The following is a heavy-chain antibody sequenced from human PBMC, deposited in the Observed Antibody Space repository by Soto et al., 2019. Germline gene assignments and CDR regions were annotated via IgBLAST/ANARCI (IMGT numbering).Heavy chain of an antibody. D-gene: IGHD4-4*01. CDR2: ISGSGGTI. J-gene: IGHJ6*02. Sequence: GGSLRLSCAASKFTFSSHEMNWVRQAPGKGLEWVSYISGSGGTINYADSVRGRFTISRDNAKNSLYLQMNSLRVEDTAVYYCAKQSRYYYYGVDVWGQGTTVT. V-gene: IGHV3-48*03. CDR3: AKQSRYYYYGVDV. CDR1: KFTFSSHE.